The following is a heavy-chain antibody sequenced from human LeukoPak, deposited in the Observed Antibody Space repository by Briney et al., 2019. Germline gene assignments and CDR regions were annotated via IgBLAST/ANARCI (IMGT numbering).Heavy chain of an antibody. Sequence: GASVTVSCKASGGTFSSYAISWVRQAPGQGLEWMGGIIPILGIANYAQKFQGRVTITADKSTSTAYMELSSLRSEDTAVYYCAAPPASTYYGDYDPDDAFDIWGQGTMVTVSS. CDR1: GGTFSSYA. J-gene: IGHJ3*02. V-gene: IGHV1-69*10. CDR2: IIPILGIA. D-gene: IGHD4-17*01. CDR3: AAPPASTYYGDYDPDDAFDI.